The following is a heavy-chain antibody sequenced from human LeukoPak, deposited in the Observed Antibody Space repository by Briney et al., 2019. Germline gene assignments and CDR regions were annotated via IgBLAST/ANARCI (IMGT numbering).Heavy chain of an antibody. CDR3: AKGTTYYYDSSGYYYGLGFDY. CDR2: ISGSGVGT. J-gene: IGHJ4*02. CDR1: GFTFSSYA. D-gene: IGHD3-22*01. Sequence: GSLRLSCAASGFTFSSYAMSWVRQAPGKGLEWVSAISGSGVGTYYADSVKGRFTSCRDNAKTTLYLKMNSLRAEDTAVYYCAKGTTYYYDSSGYYYGLGFDYWGQGTLVTVSS. V-gene: IGHV3-23*01.